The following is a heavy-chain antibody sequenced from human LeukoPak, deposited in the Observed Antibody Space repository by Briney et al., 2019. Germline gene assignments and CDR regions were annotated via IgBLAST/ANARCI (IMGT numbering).Heavy chain of an antibody. CDR1: GFTFSSYE. CDR2: TSSSGSTI. Sequence: PGGSLRLSCAASGFTFSSYEMNWVRQAPGKGLEWVSYTSSSGSTIYYADSVKGRFTISRDNAKNSLYLQVNSLRAEDTAVYYCARGGFGELYWGQGTLVTVSS. J-gene: IGHJ4*02. V-gene: IGHV3-48*03. CDR3: ARGGFGELY. D-gene: IGHD3-10*01.